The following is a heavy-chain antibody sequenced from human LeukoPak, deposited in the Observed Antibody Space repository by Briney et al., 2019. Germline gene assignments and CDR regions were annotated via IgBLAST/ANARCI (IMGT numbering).Heavy chain of an antibody. CDR3: ARLTAGRYYYGMTS. V-gene: IGHV4-59*08. CDR2: IYYSGST. D-gene: IGHD6-13*01. J-gene: IGHJ6*02. Sequence: SETLSLTCTVSGGSISSYYWSWIRQPPGKGLEWIGYIYYSGSTNYNPSPKSRVTISVDTSKNQFSLKLSSVTAADTAVYYCARLTAGRYYYGMTSGAKGPRSPSP. CDR1: GGSISSYY.